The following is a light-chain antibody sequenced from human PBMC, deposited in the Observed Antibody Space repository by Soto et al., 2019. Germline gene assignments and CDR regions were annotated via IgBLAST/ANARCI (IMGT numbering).Light chain of an antibody. CDR1: SSDVGSYNL. J-gene: IGLJ1*01. V-gene: IGLV2-23*02. CDR3: CSYTSGSTYV. Sequence: QSVLTQPASVSGSPGQSITISCTGTSSDVGSYNLVTWYQHNPGKAPKLLIYDVSKRPSGVSNRFSGSKSGNTASLTIFGLQAEDEADYYCCSYTSGSTYVFGTGTKVTVL. CDR2: DVS.